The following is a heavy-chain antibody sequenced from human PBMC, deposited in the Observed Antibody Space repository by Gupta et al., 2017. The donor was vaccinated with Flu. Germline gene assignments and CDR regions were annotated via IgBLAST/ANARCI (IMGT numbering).Heavy chain of an antibody. CDR1: SYE. V-gene: IGHV3-48*03. CDR3: ARELGWASHYFDY. CDR2: ISSSGSTI. J-gene: IGHJ4*02. Sequence: SYEMNWVRQAPGKGLEWVSYISSSGSTIYYADSVKGRFTISRDNAKNSLYLQMNSLRAEDTAVYYCARELGWASHYFDYWGQGTLVTVSS. D-gene: IGHD7-27*01.